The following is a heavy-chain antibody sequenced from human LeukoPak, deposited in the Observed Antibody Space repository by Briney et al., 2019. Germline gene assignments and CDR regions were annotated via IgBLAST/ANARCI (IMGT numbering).Heavy chain of an antibody. D-gene: IGHD3-22*01. CDR3: ARYYYDSSGYSENRFDP. Sequence: SETLSLTCTVSGGSISTHYWSWIRQPPGKGLEWIGYIYYSGSTNYNPSLKSRVTISVDTSKNQFSLKLSSVTAADTAVYYCARYYYDSSGYSENRFDPWGQGTLVTVSS. CDR1: GGSISTHY. V-gene: IGHV4-59*11. J-gene: IGHJ5*02. CDR2: IYYSGST.